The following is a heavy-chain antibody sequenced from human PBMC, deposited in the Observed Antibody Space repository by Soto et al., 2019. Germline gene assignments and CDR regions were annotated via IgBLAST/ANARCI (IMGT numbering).Heavy chain of an antibody. CDR3: VRDMGSITIFGVPESYGMDV. J-gene: IGHJ6*02. V-gene: IGHV3-43*01. CDR1: GFTFDDYT. CDR2: ISRDGGRT. D-gene: IGHD3-3*01. Sequence: EVQLVESGGVVVQPGGSLRLSCAASGFTFDDYTMHWVRQAPGKGLEWVSLISRDGGRTNYADSVKGRFTISRDNSRNSLYLQMNSLRTEDTALYYCVRDMGSITIFGVPESYGMDVWGQGTTVTVSS.